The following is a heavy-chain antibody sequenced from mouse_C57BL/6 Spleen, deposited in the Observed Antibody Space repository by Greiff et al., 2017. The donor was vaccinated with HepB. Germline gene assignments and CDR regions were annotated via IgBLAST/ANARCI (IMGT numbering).Heavy chain of an antibody. CDR1: GYAFSSSW. CDR3: ARGLHGPWFAY. J-gene: IGHJ3*01. Sequence: QVQLQQSGPELVKPGASVKISCKASGYAFSSSWMNWVKQRPGKGLEWIGRIYPGDGDTNYNGKFKGKATLTADKSSSTAYMQLSSLTSEDSAVYFCARGLHGPWFAYWGQGTLVTVSA. CDR2: IYPGDGDT. D-gene: IGHD2-4*01. V-gene: IGHV1-82*01.